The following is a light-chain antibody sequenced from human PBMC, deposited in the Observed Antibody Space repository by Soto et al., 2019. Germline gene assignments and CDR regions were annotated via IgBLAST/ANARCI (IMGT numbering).Light chain of an antibody. V-gene: IGKV1-8*01. J-gene: IGKJ1*01. CDR2: AAS. Sequence: AIRRTQSPSSLSASTGDRVTITCRASQGISSYLAWYQQKPGKAPNLLIYAASTLQSGVPSRFSGSGSGTDFPLTISCLQSEDFATYYCQQYYSYPWTFGQGTKVDI. CDR3: QQYYSYPWT. CDR1: QGISSY.